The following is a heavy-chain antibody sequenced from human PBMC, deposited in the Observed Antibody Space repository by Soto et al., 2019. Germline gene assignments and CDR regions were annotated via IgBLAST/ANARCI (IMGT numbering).Heavy chain of an antibody. D-gene: IGHD3-22*01. J-gene: IGHJ4*02. CDR2: INHSGST. V-gene: IGHV4-34*01. CDR1: GGSFSGYY. CDR3: ARDYYDSSGRPTIDY. Sequence: QVQLQQWGAGLLKPSETLSLTCAVYGGSFSGYYWSWIRQPPGKGLEWIGEINHSGSTNYNPSLKRRFTVSVDTSKNQFSLKLSSVTAADTAVYYCARDYYDSSGRPTIDYWGQGTLVTVSS.